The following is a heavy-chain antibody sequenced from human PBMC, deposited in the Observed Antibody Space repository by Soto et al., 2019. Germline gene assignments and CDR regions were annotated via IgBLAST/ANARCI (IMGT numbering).Heavy chain of an antibody. Sequence: PGGSLRLSCAASGFTFSSYAMSWVRQAPGKGLEWVSAISGSGGSTYYADSVKGRFTISRDNSKNTLYLQMNSLRAEDTAVYYCAKDFLRGYCSSTSCGTWYYGLDVWGQGTTVTVSS. J-gene: IGHJ6*02. CDR2: ISGSGGST. V-gene: IGHV3-23*01. CDR1: GFTFSSYA. D-gene: IGHD2-2*01. CDR3: AKDFLRGYCSSTSCGTWYYGLDV.